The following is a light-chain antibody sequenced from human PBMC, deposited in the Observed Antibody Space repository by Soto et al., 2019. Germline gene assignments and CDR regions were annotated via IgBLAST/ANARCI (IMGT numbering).Light chain of an antibody. CDR3: TSWTSSSTYV. J-gene: IGLJ1*01. V-gene: IGLV2-14*01. Sequence: QSVLTQPASVSGSPGQSITISCTGNSSEVGGYNYVSWYQQYPGKAPKLMIYDVSNRPSGISNRFSGSKSVNTASLTISGLLAKDEADYYCTSWTSSSTYVFGTATKLTVL. CDR2: DVS. CDR1: SSEVGGYNY.